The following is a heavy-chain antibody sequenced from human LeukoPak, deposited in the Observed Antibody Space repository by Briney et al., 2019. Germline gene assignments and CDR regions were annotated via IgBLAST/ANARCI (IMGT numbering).Heavy chain of an antibody. CDR2: INTNTGNP. Sequence: ASVKVSCKASGYTFTSYAMNWVRQAPGQGLEWMGWINTNTGNPTYAQGFTGRFVFSLDTSVSTAYLQISSLKAEDTAVYYCTTGYYYDSSGYTRADAFDIWGQGTRVTVSS. CDR3: TTGYYYDSSGYTRADAFDI. D-gene: IGHD3-22*01. CDR1: GYTFTSYA. J-gene: IGHJ3*02. V-gene: IGHV7-4-1*02.